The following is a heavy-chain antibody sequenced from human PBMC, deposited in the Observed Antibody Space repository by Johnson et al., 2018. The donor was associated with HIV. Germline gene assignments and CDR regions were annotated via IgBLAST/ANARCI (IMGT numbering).Heavy chain of an antibody. V-gene: IGHV3-30*03. CDR3: ARDYTPWGGEHVGYAFDL. CDR1: GFTISSYG. Sequence: QVQLVESGGGVVQPGRSLRLSCAASGFTISSYGMHWVRQAPGKGLEWVAVISYGGSNKYYADSVKGRFTVSRDNSKNTLYLQRNSLSADDTAVYYCARDYTPWGGEHVGYAFDLWGRGTLVTISS. CDR2: ISYGGSNK. D-gene: IGHD4-17*01. J-gene: IGHJ3*01.